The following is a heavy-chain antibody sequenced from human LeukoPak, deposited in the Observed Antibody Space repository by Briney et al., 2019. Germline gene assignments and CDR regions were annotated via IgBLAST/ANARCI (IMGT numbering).Heavy chain of an antibody. CDR3: AREPTGTDAFDI. CDR2: IIPIFGTA. D-gene: IGHD1-1*01. CDR1: GGTFSSYA. V-gene: IGHV1-69*05. J-gene: IGHJ3*02. Sequence: GASVKVSCKASGGTFSSYAISWVRQAPGQGLEWMGGIIPIFGTANYAQKFQGRVTMTRNTSISTAYMELSSLRSEDTAVYYCAREPTGTDAFDIWGQGTMVTVSS.